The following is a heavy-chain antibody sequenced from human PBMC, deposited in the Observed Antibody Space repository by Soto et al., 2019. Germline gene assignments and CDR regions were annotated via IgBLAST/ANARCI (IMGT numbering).Heavy chain of an antibody. V-gene: IGHV1-46*03. CDR1: GYTFTSHY. D-gene: IGHD4-17*01. CDR3: ARGVLTTVTSSRFDP. Sequence: ASVKVSCKASGYTFTSHYMHWVRQAPGQGLEWMGIINPSGGSTSYAQKFQGRVTMTRDTSTSTVYMELSSLRSEDTAVYYCARGVLTTVTSSRFDPWGQGTLVTVSS. J-gene: IGHJ5*02. CDR2: INPSGGST.